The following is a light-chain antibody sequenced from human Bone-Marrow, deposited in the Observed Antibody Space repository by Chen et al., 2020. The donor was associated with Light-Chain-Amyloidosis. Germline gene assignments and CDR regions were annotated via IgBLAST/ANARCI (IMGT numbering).Light chain of an antibody. CDR3: QQYGTSPLT. CDR1: QTISSNY. J-gene: IGKJ4*01. CDR2: GSS. Sequence: EIVLTQSPGTMSLSPGEVANLSCRASQTISSNYLTWYQQKFGQAPRLLIYGSSSRATGIPDRFTGSGSGTDFTLTINRLEPEDFAMYYYQQYGTSPLTFGGGTKVEIK. V-gene: IGKV3-20*01.